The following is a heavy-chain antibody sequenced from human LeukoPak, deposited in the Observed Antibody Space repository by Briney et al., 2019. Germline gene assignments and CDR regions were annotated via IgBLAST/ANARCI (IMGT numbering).Heavy chain of an antibody. CDR2: INHSGST. D-gene: IGHD3-3*01. Sequence: SETLSLTCAVYGGSFSGYYWSWIRQPPGKGLEWIGEINHSGSTNYNPSLKSRVTISVDTSKNQFSLKLSSVTAADTAVYYCASFRLEWLGYDAFDIWGQGTVVTVSS. V-gene: IGHV4-34*01. J-gene: IGHJ3*02. CDR3: ASFRLEWLGYDAFDI. CDR1: GGSFSGYY.